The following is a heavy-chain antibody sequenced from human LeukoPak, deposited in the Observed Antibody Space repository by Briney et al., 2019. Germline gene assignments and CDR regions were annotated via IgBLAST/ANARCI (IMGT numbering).Heavy chain of an antibody. CDR1: GLTFSSYG. CDR2: ISGSGGST. Sequence: GGSLRLSCAASGLTFSSYGMSWVRQAPGKGLEWVSAISGSGGSTYYADSVKGRFTISRDNSKNTLYLQMNSLRAEDTAVYYCAKAGRDLRITGTRHYVLPFDYWGQGTLVTVSS. D-gene: IGHD1-7*01. V-gene: IGHV3-23*01. CDR3: AKAGRDLRITGTRHYVLPFDY. J-gene: IGHJ4*02.